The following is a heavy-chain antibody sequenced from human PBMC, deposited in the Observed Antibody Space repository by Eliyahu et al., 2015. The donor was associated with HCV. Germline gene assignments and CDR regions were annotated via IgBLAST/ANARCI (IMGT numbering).Heavy chain of an antibody. CDR3: AVYSDKKGWYDP. CDR2: LHYSGTT. CDR1: GGSISSTEYR. Sequence: QLQLQESGPGLTKPSETLSLTCTVSGGSISSTEYRWGWIRQPPGKGLEYIGTLHYSGTTYYSPSLNSRVTISVDPSKNEFSLRLTSVTAADTAVYYCAVYSDKKGWYDPWGQGTLVTVSS. D-gene: IGHD4-17*01. V-gene: IGHV4-39*01. J-gene: IGHJ5*02.